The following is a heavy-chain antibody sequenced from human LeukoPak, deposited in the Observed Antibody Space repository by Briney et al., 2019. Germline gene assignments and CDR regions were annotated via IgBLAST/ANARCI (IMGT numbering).Heavy chain of an antibody. D-gene: IGHD3-16*02. Sequence: KPSETLSLTCTVSGGSISSYYWSWIRQPPGKGLEWIGYIYYSGSTNYNPSLKSRVTISVDTSKNQFSLKLSSVTAADTAVYYCARGKGYDYVWGSYRYFYFDYWGQGTLVTVSS. CDR1: GGSISSYY. CDR3: ARGKGYDYVWGSYRYFYFDY. V-gene: IGHV4-59*01. J-gene: IGHJ4*02. CDR2: IYYSGST.